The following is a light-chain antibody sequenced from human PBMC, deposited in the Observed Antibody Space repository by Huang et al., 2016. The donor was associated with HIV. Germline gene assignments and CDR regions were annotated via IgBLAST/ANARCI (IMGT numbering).Light chain of an antibody. Sequence: DIQMTQSPSTLSASVGDRVTITCRASQSISSWLAWYQHTPGKAPKCLFYHESSLESGFPSRFSGSGSGTEFTLTISSLQPDDFATYYCQQYNSYSWTFGQGTKVEIK. CDR1: QSISSW. CDR2: HES. V-gene: IGKV1-5*03. J-gene: IGKJ1*01. CDR3: QQYNSYSWT.